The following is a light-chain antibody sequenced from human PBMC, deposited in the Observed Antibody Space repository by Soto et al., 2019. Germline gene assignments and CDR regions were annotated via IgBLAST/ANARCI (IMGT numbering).Light chain of an antibody. J-gene: IGLJ1*01. V-gene: IGLV1-47*01. CDR2: RNN. CDR1: SANIGNNY. Sequence: QSVLAQPPSASGTPGQSVTISCCGSSANIGNNYVYWYQHLPGTAPKVLMYRNNERPSGVPDRFSGSKSGTSASLAISGLRSEDEADYYCAAWDDRLSGYVFGNGTKVTVL. CDR3: AAWDDRLSGYV.